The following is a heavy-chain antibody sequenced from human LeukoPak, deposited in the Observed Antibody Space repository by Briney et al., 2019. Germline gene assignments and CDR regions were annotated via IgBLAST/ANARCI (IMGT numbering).Heavy chain of an antibody. D-gene: IGHD3-22*01. CDR2: IGTAGDT. CDR3: ARGYYYDSSGYYSYDAFDI. CDR1: GFTFSSYD. J-gene: IGHJ3*02. Sequence: GGSLRLSCAASGFTFSSYDMHWVRQATGKGLEWVSAIGTAGDTYYPGSVKGRFTISRENAKNSLYLQMNSLRAGDTAVYYCARGYYYDSSGYYSYDAFDIWGQGTMVTVSS. V-gene: IGHV3-13*01.